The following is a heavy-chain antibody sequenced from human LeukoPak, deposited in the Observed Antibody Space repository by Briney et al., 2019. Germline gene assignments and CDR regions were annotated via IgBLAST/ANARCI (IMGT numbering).Heavy chain of an antibody. Sequence: ASVKVSCKASGYTFTGYYMHWVRQAPGQGLEWMGWINPNSGGTNYAQKFQGRVTMTRDTSISTAYMELSRLRSDDTAVYYCAGGEDYYDSSGYYHWGQGTLVTVSS. D-gene: IGHD3-22*01. CDR3: AGGEDYYDSSGYYH. V-gene: IGHV1-2*02. CDR2: INPNSGGT. J-gene: IGHJ5*02. CDR1: GYTFTGYY.